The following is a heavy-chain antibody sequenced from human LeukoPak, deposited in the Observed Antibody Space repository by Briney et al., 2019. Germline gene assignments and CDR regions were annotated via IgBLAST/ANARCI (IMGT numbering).Heavy chain of an antibody. CDR3: AKPSIAARPSDAFDI. J-gene: IGHJ3*02. Sequence: PGGSLRLSCAASGFSVSIKYMNWVRQAPGKGLEWVSAISGSGGITYYADSVKGRFTISRDNSKNTLYLQMNSLGAEDTAVYYCAKPSIAARPSDAFDIWGQGTMVIVSS. CDR1: GFSVSIKY. V-gene: IGHV3-23*01. D-gene: IGHD6-6*01. CDR2: ISGSGGIT.